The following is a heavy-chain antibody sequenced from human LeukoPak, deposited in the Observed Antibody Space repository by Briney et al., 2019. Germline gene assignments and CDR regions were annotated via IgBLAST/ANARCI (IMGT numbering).Heavy chain of an antibody. CDR3: ARDASRDCTSTSCHGYAFDI. CDR2: IWYDGSNK. D-gene: IGHD2-2*01. Sequence: PGGSLRLSCAASGFTFSSYGMHWVRQAPGKGLEWVAVIWYDGSNKYYADSVKGRFTISRDNSKNRLYLQLNSLRAEDTAVYYCARDASRDCTSTSCHGYAFDIWGQGTMVTVSS. CDR1: GFTFSSYG. J-gene: IGHJ3*02. V-gene: IGHV3-33*01.